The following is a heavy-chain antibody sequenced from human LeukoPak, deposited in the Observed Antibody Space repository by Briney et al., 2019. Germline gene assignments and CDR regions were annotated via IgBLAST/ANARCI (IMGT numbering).Heavy chain of an antibody. Sequence: GGSLRLSCGASGFTFTNHGTSWVRQAPGKGLEGVSAISCSGANTFYTDSVRGRFIFSRDQSRKTLYLHMNRLRAEDTAIYYCASHAAYTSDWRARTFDYWGQGTLVTVSS. V-gene: IGHV3-23*01. CDR1: GFTFTNHG. CDR2: ISCSGANT. CDR3: ASHAAYTSDWRARTFDY. D-gene: IGHD6-19*01. J-gene: IGHJ4*02.